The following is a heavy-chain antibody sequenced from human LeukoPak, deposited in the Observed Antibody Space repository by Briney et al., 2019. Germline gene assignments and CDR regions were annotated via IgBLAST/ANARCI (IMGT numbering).Heavy chain of an antibody. V-gene: IGHV4-38-2*02. CDR1: GYSISSGYY. J-gene: IGHJ2*01. D-gene: IGHD6-19*01. CDR2: IYHSGST. Sequence: SETLSLTCTVSGYSISSGYYWGWIRQPPGKGLEWIGSIYHSGSTNYNPSLKSRVTISVDTSKNQFSLKLSSVTAADTAVYYCARGIKQWLVRGWYFDLWGRGTLVTVSS. CDR3: ARGIKQWLVRGWYFDL.